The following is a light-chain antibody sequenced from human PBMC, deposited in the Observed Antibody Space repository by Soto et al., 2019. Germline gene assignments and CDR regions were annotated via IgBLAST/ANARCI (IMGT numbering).Light chain of an antibody. J-gene: IGKJ4*01. V-gene: IGKV1-39*01. Sequence: DIQMTQSPSSLSASVGDRVTITCRASQSISNYLNWYQQKPGKAPKLLIYAASTLQSGVPSRFSGSGSGTDFTLNISSLQPDDSATYYCQQYNTFLTFGGGTKVDI. CDR2: AAS. CDR3: QQYNTFLT. CDR1: QSISNY.